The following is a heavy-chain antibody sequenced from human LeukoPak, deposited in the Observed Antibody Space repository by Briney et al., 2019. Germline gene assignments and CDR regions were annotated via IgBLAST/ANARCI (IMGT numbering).Heavy chain of an antibody. Sequence: GGSLRLSCAASGSTFSSYGMHWVRQAPGKGLEWVAFIRYDGSNKYYADSVKGRFTISRDNSKNTLYLQMNSLRAEDTAVYYCAKPIGIGAGAFDIWGQGTMVTVSS. CDR3: AKPIGIGAGAFDI. CDR2: IRYDGSNK. J-gene: IGHJ3*02. D-gene: IGHD1-26*01. V-gene: IGHV3-30*02. CDR1: GSTFSSYG.